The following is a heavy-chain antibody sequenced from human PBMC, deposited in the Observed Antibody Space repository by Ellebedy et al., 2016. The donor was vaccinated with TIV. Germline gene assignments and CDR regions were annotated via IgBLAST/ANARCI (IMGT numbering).Heavy chain of an antibody. Sequence: SVKGRFTISRDKAKNSLYLQMNSLRAEDTAVYYCAKPKTSDYIWDYGSGNDYWGQGTLVTVSS. CDR3: AKPKTSDYIWDYGSGNDY. D-gene: IGHD3-10*01. V-gene: IGHV3-21*04. J-gene: IGHJ4*02.